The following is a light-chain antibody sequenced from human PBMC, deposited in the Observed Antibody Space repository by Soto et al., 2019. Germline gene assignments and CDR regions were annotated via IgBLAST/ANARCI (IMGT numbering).Light chain of an antibody. V-gene: IGLV2-23*01. Sequence: QSALTQPASVSGSPGQSITISCTGTSSDVGSYNLVSWYQHHPGKAPKLMIYEGTKRPSGVSNRFSGSKSGNTASLTISGLQAEDEADYYCCSYARSSIVVFGGGTKVTVL. J-gene: IGLJ2*01. CDR1: SSDVGSYNL. CDR2: EGT. CDR3: CSYARSSIVV.